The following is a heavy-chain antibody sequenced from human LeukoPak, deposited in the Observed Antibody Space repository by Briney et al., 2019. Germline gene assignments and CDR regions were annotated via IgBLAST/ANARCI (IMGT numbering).Heavy chain of an antibody. D-gene: IGHD3-9*01. Sequence: GGSLRLSCAASGFTFSSYGMHWVRQAPGKGLEWVAFIRYDGSNKYYADSVKGRFTISRDNSKNTLYLQMNSLRAEDTAVYYCAKDSSLTGYYNDGRFDPWGQGTLVTVSS. CDR1: GFTFSSYG. J-gene: IGHJ5*02. CDR3: AKDSSLTGYYNDGRFDP. CDR2: IRYDGSNK. V-gene: IGHV3-30*02.